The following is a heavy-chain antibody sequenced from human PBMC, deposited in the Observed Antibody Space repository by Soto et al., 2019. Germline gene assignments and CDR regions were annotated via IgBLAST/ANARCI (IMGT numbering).Heavy chain of an antibody. D-gene: IGHD4-17*01. V-gene: IGHV2-70*11. CDR3: ARIRLTTVTEYYFDY. Sequence: SGPTLVNPTQTLTLTCTFSGFSLSTRGVGVSWIRQPPGKALEWLARIDWDDDKYYSTSLKTRLTISKDTSKNQVVLTMTNMDPVDTATYYCARIRLTTVTEYYFDYWGQGTLVTVSS. J-gene: IGHJ4*02. CDR2: IDWDDDK. CDR1: GFSLSTRGVG.